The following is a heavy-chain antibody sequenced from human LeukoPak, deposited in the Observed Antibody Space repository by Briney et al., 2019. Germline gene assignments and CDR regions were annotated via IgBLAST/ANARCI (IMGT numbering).Heavy chain of an antibody. J-gene: IGHJ4*02. D-gene: IGHD6-19*01. V-gene: IGHV1-2*02. Sequence: ASVKVSCKASGYTFTSYGISWVRQAPGQGLEWMGWINPNSGGTNYAQKFQGRVTMTRDTSISTAYMELSRLRSDDTAVYYCARGQGYSSGWPYYFDYWGQGTLVTVSS. CDR1: GYTFTSYG. CDR2: INPNSGGT. CDR3: ARGQGYSSGWPYYFDY.